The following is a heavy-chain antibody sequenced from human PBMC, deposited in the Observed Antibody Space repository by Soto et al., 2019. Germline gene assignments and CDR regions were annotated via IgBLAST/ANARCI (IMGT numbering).Heavy chain of an antibody. CDR3: ARGGLEPFDH. Sequence: PGGSLRLSCAASGFTFGNYWMHWVRQAPGKGLVWVSRISDYGRINYADSVKDRFIISRDDAKSELYLQLNDFRAEDTAMYYCARGGLEPFDHWGQGALVTVSS. CDR1: GFTFGNYW. J-gene: IGHJ4*02. CDR2: ISDYGRI. D-gene: IGHD1-1*01. V-gene: IGHV3-74*01.